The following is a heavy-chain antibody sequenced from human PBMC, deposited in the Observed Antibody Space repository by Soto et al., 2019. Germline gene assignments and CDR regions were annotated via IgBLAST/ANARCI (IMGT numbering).Heavy chain of an antibody. CDR1: GVTLRRYS. CDR2: SSSSRRYI. D-gene: IGHD1-7*01. CDR3: ARDTLRNYVYYGMAV. Sequence: GALRDSLGGSGVTLRRYSKNWRRQEPGKGVEGVSSSSSSRRYIYYADTVTGRFTSHKDNAKNSLYLQMNSLRAGDTAVYDCARDTLRNYVYYGMAVRGQGTTVTGSS. V-gene: IGHV3-21*01. J-gene: IGHJ6*02.